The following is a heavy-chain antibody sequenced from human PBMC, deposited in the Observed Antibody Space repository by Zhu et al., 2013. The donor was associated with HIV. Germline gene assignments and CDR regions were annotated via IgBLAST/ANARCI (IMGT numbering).Heavy chain of an antibody. CDR1: GYTFTNNY. D-gene: IGHD6-13*01. CDR3: ARDGRYSSSFYDAFDL. CDR2: INPSGGGT. Sequence: QVQLVQSVAEVKKPGASVKVSCKTSGYTFTNNYIHWVRQAPGRGLEWMGIINPSGGGTSYAQKFQGRVTMTSDTSTSTVYMDFSSLRSEDTAVYYCARDGRYSSSFYDAFDLWAKGQWSRLF. J-gene: IGHJ3*01. V-gene: IGHV1-46*01.